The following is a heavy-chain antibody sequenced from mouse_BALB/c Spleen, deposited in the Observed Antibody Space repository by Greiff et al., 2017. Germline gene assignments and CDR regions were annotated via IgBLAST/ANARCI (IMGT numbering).Heavy chain of an antibody. V-gene: IGHV1-54*01. CDR1: GYAFTNYL. CDR3: ARGGTTVVATSPLYYYAMDY. D-gene: IGHD1-1*01. CDR2: INPGSGGT. J-gene: IGHJ4*01. Sequence: VKLMESGAELVRPGTSVKVSCKASGYAFTNYLIEWVKQRPGQGLEWIGVINPGSGGTNYNEKFKGKATLTADKSSSTAYMQLSSLTSDDSAVYFCARGGTTVVATSPLYYYAMDYWGQGTSVTVSS.